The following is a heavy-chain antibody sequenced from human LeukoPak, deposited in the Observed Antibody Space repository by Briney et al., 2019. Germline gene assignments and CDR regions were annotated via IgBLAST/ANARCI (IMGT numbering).Heavy chain of an antibody. CDR1: GFTFSSYW. CDR3: ARDLRGTRDY. D-gene: IGHD2-15*01. V-gene: IGHV3-74*01. Sequence: GGSLRLSCAASGFTFSSYWVHWVRQAPGKGLVWVSRINPDGSRRDYADSVKGRFTISRDNAKNTLYLQMNSLRAEDTAVYFCARDLRGTRDYWGQGTLVTVSS. CDR2: INPDGSRR. J-gene: IGHJ4*02.